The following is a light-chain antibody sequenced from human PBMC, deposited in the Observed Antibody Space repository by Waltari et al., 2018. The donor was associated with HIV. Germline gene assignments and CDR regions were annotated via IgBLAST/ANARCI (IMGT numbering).Light chain of an antibody. V-gene: IGLV3-1*01. Sequence: SFDLTQQPSVSVSPGQTASISHPATKSVDKYASWYQQRPGLSPIVVIHQDTKRPSGIPERFSGANSGNTATLTVSGTQAMDEADYYCQAWDSNTVVFGGGTKLTVL. J-gene: IGLJ2*01. CDR2: QDT. CDR3: QAWDSNTVV. CDR1: KSVDKY.